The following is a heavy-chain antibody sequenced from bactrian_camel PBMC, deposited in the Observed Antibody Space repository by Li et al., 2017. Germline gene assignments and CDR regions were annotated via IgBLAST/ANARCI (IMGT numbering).Heavy chain of an antibody. V-gene: IGHV3S53*01. Sequence: HVQLVESGGGSVQPGGSLRLSCTYSRTPIINYCMAWFRQAPGKEREGVAYLAINGGTDYTYAVAGRFTISKDNAKDTLYLQMDSLKPEDSAMYYCAADQYAFGLGNAYRYWGQGTQVTVS. CDR2: LAINGGT. D-gene: IGHD3*01. CDR3: AADQYAFGLGNAYRY. J-gene: IGHJ4*01. CDR1: RTPIINYC.